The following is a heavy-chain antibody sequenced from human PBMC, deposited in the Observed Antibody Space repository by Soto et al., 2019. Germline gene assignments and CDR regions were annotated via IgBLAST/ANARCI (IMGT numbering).Heavy chain of an antibody. D-gene: IGHD6-6*01. V-gene: IGHV4-34*01. J-gene: IGHJ6*02. Sequence: PSETLSLTCAVYGGSFSCYYWSWIRQPPGKGLEWIGEINHSGSTNYNPSLKSRVTISVDTSKNQFSLKLSSVTAADTAVYYCARXSEQLVPIYYYYYGMDVWGQGTTVTVSS. CDR3: ARXSEQLVPIYYYYYGMDV. CDR2: INHSGST. CDR1: GGSFSCYY.